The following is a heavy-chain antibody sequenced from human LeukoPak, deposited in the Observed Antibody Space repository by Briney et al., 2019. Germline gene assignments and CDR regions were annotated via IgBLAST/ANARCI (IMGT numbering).Heavy chain of an antibody. V-gene: IGHV3-30*18. CDR3: AKERYCSSTSCYFYYYGMDV. CDR2: ISYDGSNK. D-gene: IGHD2-2*01. Sequence: PGGSLRLSCAASGFTFSSYGMHWVRQAPGKGLEWVAVISYDGSNKYYGDSVKGRFTISRDNSKNTLYLQMNSLRAEDTAVYYCAKERYCSSTSCYFYYYGMDVWGQGTTVTVSS. CDR1: GFTFSSYG. J-gene: IGHJ6*02.